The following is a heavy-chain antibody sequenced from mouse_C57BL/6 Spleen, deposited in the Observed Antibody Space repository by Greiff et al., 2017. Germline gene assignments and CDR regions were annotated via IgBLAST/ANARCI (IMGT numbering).Heavy chain of an antibody. CDR1: GFNITDYY. J-gene: IGHJ3*01. D-gene: IGHD2-3*01. Sequence: VQLQQSGAELVRPGASVKLSCTASGFNITDYYMHWVKQRPEQGLEWIGRIDPESGDTDYAAKFQGKATMTADTSSNTAYLQLSSLTSEDTAVYYGTWDSYDDYSAWFAYWGQGTLVTVSA. CDR3: TWDSYDDYSAWFAY. V-gene: IGHV14-1*01. CDR2: IDPESGDT.